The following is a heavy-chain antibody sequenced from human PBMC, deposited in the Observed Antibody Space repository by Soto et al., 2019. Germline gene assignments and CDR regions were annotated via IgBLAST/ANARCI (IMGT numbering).Heavy chain of an antibody. CDR3: TKHLPSKKNQRRWPEAFHI. D-gene: IGHD2-2*01. CDR1: GFTFSNYA. J-gene: IGHJ3*02. CDR2: VTGRSSST. V-gene: IGHV3-23*01. Sequence: EVRLLESGGGLVQPGGSLRLSCVASGFTFSNYAMSWVRQAPGKGLEWVSVVTGRSSSTYYADSVEGRFIISGDNSRNTLFLQMNSLGAEDTAVYYCTKHLPSKKNQRRWPEAFHIWGQGTILTVSS.